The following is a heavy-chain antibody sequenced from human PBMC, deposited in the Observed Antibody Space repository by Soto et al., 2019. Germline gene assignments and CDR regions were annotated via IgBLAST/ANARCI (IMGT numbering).Heavy chain of an antibody. V-gene: IGHV3-23*01. CDR3: ARESEDLTSNFDY. Sequence: GGSLRLSCASSGFTLSMSAVNWVRQAPGKGLEWVSYISDSGDRTYYADSVKGRFTISRDRSKNTVSLQMDSLRAEDTAVYYCARESEDLTSNFDYWGQGTLVTVSS. J-gene: IGHJ4*02. CDR2: ISDSGDRT. CDR1: GFTLSMSA.